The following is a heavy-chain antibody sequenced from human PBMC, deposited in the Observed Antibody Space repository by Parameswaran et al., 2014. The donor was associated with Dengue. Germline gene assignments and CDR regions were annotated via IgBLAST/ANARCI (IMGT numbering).Heavy chain of an antibody. CDR3: AKDLNWNPSNFDY. Sequence: RWIRQPPGKGLEWVSAISGSGGSTYYADSVKGRFTISRDNSKNTLYLQMNSLRAEDTAVYYCAKDLNWNPSNFDYWGQGTLVTVSS. J-gene: IGHJ4*02. V-gene: IGHV3-23*01. D-gene: IGHD1-1*01. CDR2: ISGSGGST.